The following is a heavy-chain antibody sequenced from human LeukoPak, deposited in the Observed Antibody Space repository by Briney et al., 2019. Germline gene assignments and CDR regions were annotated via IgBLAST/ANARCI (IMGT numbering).Heavy chain of an antibody. J-gene: IGHJ5*02. CDR3: ARGPPRITGTTRWFDP. V-gene: IGHV3-21*01. CDR2: ISSSSSYI. Sequence: GGSLRLSCAASGFTFSSYSMNWVRQAPGKGLEWVSSISSSSSYIYYADSVKGRFTISRDNAKNSLYLQMNSLRAEDTAVYYCARGPPRITGTTRWFDPWGQGTLVTVPS. D-gene: IGHD1-7*01. CDR1: GFTFSSYS.